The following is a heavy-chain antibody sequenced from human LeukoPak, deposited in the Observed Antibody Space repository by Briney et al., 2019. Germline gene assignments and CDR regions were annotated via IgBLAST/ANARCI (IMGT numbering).Heavy chain of an antibody. CDR2: IKQDGSEK. V-gene: IGHV3-7*04. J-gene: IGHJ4*02. CDR3: ARAKYYYDSSGYYRTYYFDY. D-gene: IGHD3-22*01. Sequence: PGGSLRLSCAASGFTFSSYWMSWVRQAPGKGLEWVANIKQDGSEKYYVDSVKGRFTISRDNAKNSLYLQMNSLRAEDTAVYYCARAKYYYDSSGYYRTYYFDYWGQGTLVTVSS. CDR1: GFTFSSYW.